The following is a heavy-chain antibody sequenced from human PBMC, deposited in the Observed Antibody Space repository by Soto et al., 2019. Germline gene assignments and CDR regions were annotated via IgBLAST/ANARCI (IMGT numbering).Heavy chain of an antibody. CDR1: GGTFSSYA. J-gene: IGHJ4*02. V-gene: IGHV1-69*12. Sequence: QVQLVQSGAEVKKPGSSVKVSCKASGGTFSSYAISWVRQAPGQGLEWMGGIIPIFGTANYAQKFQGRVTITADESTGTAYMEWSSLRSEDTGVYYCARDGGYSGSYGPFDYWGQGSLVTVSS. CDR3: ARDGGYSGSYGPFDY. CDR2: IIPIFGTA. D-gene: IGHD1-26*01.